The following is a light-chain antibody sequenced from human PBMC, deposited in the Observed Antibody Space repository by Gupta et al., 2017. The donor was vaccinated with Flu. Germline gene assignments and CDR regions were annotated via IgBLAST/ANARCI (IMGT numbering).Light chain of an antibody. CDR1: SLSNSY. Sequence: GDSLSNSYANWYQQKPGQAPLLVIYAIIIRPSGIPDRFSGSSSGNTASLTITGAQAEDEANYYYCYRDSTGNPQAVFGGGTKLTVL. CDR2: AII. V-gene: IGLV3-19*01. J-gene: IGLJ2*01. CDR3: CYRDSTGNPQAV.